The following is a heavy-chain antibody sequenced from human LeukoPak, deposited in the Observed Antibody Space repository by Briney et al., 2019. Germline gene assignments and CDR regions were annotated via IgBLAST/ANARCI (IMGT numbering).Heavy chain of an antibody. CDR1: GGSFSGYY. J-gene: IGHJ3*02. CDR3: ARGLDLAFDI. CDR2: INHSGST. Sequence: PSETLSLTCAVYGGSFSGYYWSWIRQPPGKGLEWIGEINHSGSTNYNPSLKSRVTISVDTSRNQFSLKLSSVTAADTAVYYCARGLDLAFDIWGQGTMVTVSS. V-gene: IGHV4-34*01.